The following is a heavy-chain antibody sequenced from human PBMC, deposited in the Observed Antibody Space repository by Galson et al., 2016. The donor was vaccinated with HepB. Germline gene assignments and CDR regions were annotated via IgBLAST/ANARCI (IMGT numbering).Heavy chain of an antibody. V-gene: IGHV1-46*01. J-gene: IGHJ4*02. CDR1: GYTFIIYY. CDR2: INPIAGTT. D-gene: IGHD3-16*01. Sequence: SVKVSCKASGYTFIIYYIHWVRQAPGQGLEWMGNINPIAGTTTYEQRFQGRLTLTRDTSTSTVYMDLSSLTSEDTAVYYCTRERGSHGFDYWGQGTLVTVSS. CDR3: TRERGSHGFDY.